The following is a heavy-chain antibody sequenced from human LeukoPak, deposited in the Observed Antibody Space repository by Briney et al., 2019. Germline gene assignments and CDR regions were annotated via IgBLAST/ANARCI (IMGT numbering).Heavy chain of an antibody. Sequence: PGGSLRLSCEASGFIFSSYGMHWVRQAPGKGLEWVAFIRYDGTNKYYADSVKGRFTISRDNSKNTLYLQMNSLRAEDTAVYYCEGYYDSSGSALDYWGQGTLVTVSS. CDR1: GFIFSSYG. D-gene: IGHD3-22*01. J-gene: IGHJ4*02. V-gene: IGHV3-30*02. CDR3: EGYYDSSGSALDY. CDR2: IRYDGTNK.